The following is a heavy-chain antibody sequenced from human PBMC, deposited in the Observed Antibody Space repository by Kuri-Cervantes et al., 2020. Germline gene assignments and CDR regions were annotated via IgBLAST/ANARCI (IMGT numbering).Heavy chain of an antibody. CDR3: ARASSSWYLGGWFDP. Sequence: SVKVSCKTSGYSFSNFEINWVRQAPGQGLEWMGGIIPIFGTANYAQKFQGRVTITTDESTSTAYMELSSLRSEDTAVYYCARASSSWYLGGWFDPWGQGTLVTVSS. D-gene: IGHD6-13*01. J-gene: IGHJ5*02. CDR1: GYSFSNFE. V-gene: IGHV1-69*05. CDR2: IIPIFGTA.